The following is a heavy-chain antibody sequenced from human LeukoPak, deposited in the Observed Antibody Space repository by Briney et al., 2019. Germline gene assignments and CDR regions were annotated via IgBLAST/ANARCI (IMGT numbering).Heavy chain of an antibody. J-gene: IGHJ4*02. CDR3: AKARKDYDSSTSFDY. Sequence: AASVKVSCKASGYTFTSYYMHWVRQAPGQGLEWMGIINPSGGSTSYAQKFQGRVTMTRDTSTSTVYMELSSLRSEDTAVYYCAKARKDYDSSTSFDYWGQGTLVTVSS. CDR1: GYTFTSYY. V-gene: IGHV1-46*01. D-gene: IGHD3-22*01. CDR2: INPSGGST.